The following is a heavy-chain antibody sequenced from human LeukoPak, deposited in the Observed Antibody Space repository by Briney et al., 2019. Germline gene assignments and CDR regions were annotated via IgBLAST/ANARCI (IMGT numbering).Heavy chain of an antibody. D-gene: IGHD3-16*01. CDR1: GDSISSSSYY. J-gene: IGHJ3*02. V-gene: IGHV4-39*07. CDR3: AGGALGHGAFDI. Sequence: PSETLSLTCTVSGDSISSSSYYWGWIRQPPGKGLEWIGSIYYSGSTYYNPSLKSRVTISVDTSKNQFSLKLSSETAADTAVYYCAGGALGHGAFDIWGQGTMVTVSS. CDR2: IYYSGST.